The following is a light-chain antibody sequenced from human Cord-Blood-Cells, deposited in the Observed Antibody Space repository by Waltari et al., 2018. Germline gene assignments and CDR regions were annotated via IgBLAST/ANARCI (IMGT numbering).Light chain of an antibody. J-gene: IGKJ2*01. CDR1: QSISSW. CDR3: QQYNSDPYT. CDR2: DAS. V-gene: IGKV1-5*01. Sequence: DIQMTQSPSTLSASVGDRVTITCRASQSISSWLAWYQQNPGKAPKPLIYDASSLESGVPSRFSGSESETEFTLTISSLQPDDFATYECQQYNSDPYTFGEGTKLEMK.